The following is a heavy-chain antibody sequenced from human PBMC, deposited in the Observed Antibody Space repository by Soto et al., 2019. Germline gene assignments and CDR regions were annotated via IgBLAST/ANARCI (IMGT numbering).Heavy chain of an antibody. D-gene: IGHD6-13*01. V-gene: IGHV3-30-3*01. CDR1: GFTFSSYA. CDR3: ARATPAQPRNIAAAAYYFDY. J-gene: IGHJ4*02. Sequence: GGSLRLSCAASGFTFSSYAMHWVRQAPGKGLEWVAVISYDGSNKYYADSVKGRFTISRDNSKNTLYLQMNSLRAEDTAVYYCARATPAQPRNIAAAAYYFDYWGQGTLVTVSS. CDR2: ISYDGSNK.